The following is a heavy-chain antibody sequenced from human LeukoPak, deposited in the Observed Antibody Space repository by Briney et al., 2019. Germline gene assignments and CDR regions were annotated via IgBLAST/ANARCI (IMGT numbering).Heavy chain of an antibody. CDR2: IIPILGIA. D-gene: IGHD2-2*01. CDR3: ARGPYCSSTSCYLYYYYGMDV. Sequence: SVKVSCKASGGTFSSYAISWVRQAPGQGLEWMGRIIPILGIANYAQKFQGRVTITADKSTSTAYMELSSLRSEDTAVYYCARGPYCSSTSCYLYYYYGMDVWGQGTTVTVSS. J-gene: IGHJ6*02. V-gene: IGHV1-69*04. CDR1: GGTFSSYA.